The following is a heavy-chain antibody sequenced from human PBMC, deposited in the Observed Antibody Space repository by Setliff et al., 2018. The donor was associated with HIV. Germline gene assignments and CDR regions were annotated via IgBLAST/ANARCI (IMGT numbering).Heavy chain of an antibody. V-gene: IGHV1-8*01. J-gene: IGHJ3*02. CDR1: GYTFTNYD. CDR2: MNPNSGST. Sequence: ASVKGPCKASGYTFTNYDINWVRQATGQALEWMGWMNPNSGSTGYAQKFQGRLTMTRDTSRSTVYMELSSLRSEDTAVYYCARCYYDSSGPTDAFDIWGQGTVVTVSS. CDR3: ARCYYDSSGPTDAFDI. D-gene: IGHD3-22*01.